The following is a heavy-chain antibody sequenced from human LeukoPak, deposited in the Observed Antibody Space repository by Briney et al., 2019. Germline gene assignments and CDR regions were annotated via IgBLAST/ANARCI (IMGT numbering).Heavy chain of an antibody. CDR1: GFTFSSYT. J-gene: IGHJ4*02. D-gene: IGHD3-9*01. Sequence: GGSLRLSCAASGFTFSSYTMNWVRQAPGKGLEWVSSITASSTAIYSADSVKGRFTISRDNAKNFLYLQMNSLRAEDTAVYYCARTYYDILTGYDPYFDYWGQGILVTVSS. CDR3: ARTYYDILTGYDPYFDY. CDR2: ITASSTAI. V-gene: IGHV3-21*01.